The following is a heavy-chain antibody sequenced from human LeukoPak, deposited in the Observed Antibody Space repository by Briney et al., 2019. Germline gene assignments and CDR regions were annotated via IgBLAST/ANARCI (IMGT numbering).Heavy chain of an antibody. Sequence: PGGSLRLSCAASGFTFSSYAMSWVRQAPGKGLEWVSAISGSGGSTYYADSVKGRFTISRDNSKNALYLQMNSLRAEDTAVYYCAKGRNYYYYGMDVWGQGTTVTVSS. V-gene: IGHV3-23*01. J-gene: IGHJ6*02. CDR2: ISGSGGST. CDR1: GFTFSSYA. CDR3: AKGRNYYYYGMDV.